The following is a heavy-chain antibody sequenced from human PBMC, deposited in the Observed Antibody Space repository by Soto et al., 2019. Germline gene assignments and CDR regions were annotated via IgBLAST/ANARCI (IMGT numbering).Heavy chain of an antibody. J-gene: IGHJ4*02. CDR2: IYHSGST. CDR3: ARVSAGTLDY. V-gene: IGHV4-30-2*01. Sequence: SLTCAVSGGSISSGGYSWSWIRQPPGKGLEWIGYIYHSGSTYYNPSLKSRVTISVDRSKNQFSLKLSSVTAADTAVYYCARVSAGTLDYWGQGTLVTVSS. CDR1: GGSISSGGYS.